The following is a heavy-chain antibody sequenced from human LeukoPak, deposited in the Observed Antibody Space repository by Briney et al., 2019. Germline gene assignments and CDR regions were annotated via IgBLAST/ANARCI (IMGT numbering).Heavy chain of an antibody. CDR3: ARFPGRQLWFVGYMDV. CDR1: GGSFSGYY. V-gene: IGHV4-34*01. CDR2: INHSGST. Sequence: SETLSLTCAFSGGSFSGYYWSWIRQPPGKGLEWIGEINHSGSTNYNPSLKSRVTISVDTSKNQFSLKLSSVTAADTAVYYCARFPGRQLWFVGYMDVWGKGTTVTVSS. J-gene: IGHJ6*03. D-gene: IGHD5-18*01.